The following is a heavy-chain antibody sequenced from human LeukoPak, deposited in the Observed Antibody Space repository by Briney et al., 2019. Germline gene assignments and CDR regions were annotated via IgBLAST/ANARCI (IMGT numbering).Heavy chain of an antibody. CDR1: GFTFSSYG. Sequence: PGGSLRLSCAASGFTFSSYGMHWVRQAPGKGLEWVAFIRYDGSNKYYADSVKGRFTISRDNSKNTLYLQMNSLRAEDTAVYYCAKTYSSGRRRYYFDYWGEGTLVTVPS. CDR2: IRYDGSNK. D-gene: IGHD6-25*01. J-gene: IGHJ4*02. V-gene: IGHV3-30*02. CDR3: AKTYSSGRRRYYFDY.